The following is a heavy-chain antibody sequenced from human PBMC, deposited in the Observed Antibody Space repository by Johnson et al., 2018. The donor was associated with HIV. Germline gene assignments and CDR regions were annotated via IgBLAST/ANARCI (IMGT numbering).Heavy chain of an antibody. J-gene: IGHJ3*02. D-gene: IGHD2-15*01. CDR2: IRSDGSNK. V-gene: IGHV3-30*02. CDR1: GFTFSSYG. CDR3: AKLQYCSSGSCYFDALDI. Sequence: QVQLVESGGGVVQPGGSLRLSCEASGFTFSSYGMHRVRQAPGKGLEWVAFIRSDGSNKYYADSVKGRFTISRDNSKNTLYLQMNNLTAEDTAVYYCAKLQYCSSGSCYFDALDIWGQGTMVPVS.